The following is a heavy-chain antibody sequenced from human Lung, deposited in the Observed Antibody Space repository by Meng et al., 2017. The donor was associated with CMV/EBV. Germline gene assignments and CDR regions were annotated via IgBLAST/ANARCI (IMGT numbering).Heavy chain of an antibody. V-gene: IGHV4-39*07. CDR3: ARDLGY. Sequence: QLRPEESGPGLVRPSETLSLTCSVSGGSISSSTYYWAWIRQPPGKGLEWIGSLYDSGSTYCHPSLKSRVTISVDTSKTYFSLKLRSVTAADTAVYYCARDLGYWGQGTLVTVSS. D-gene: IGHD7-27*01. CDR1: GGSISSSTYY. J-gene: IGHJ4*02. CDR2: LYDSGST.